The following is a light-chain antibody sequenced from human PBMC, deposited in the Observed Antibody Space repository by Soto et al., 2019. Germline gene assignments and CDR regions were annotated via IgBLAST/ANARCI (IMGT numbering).Light chain of an antibody. CDR1: QNIMKY. J-gene: IGKJ1*01. V-gene: IGKV1-39*01. Sequence: DIQMTQSPSSLSASVGDTVTITCWATQNIMKYLNWYQHKPGKAPKLLIYDASSLQGGVPSRFSGSGSGTDFTLTISSLQPEDFATYYCQQSYTTPPWTFGQGTKVDI. CDR3: QQSYTTPPWT. CDR2: DAS.